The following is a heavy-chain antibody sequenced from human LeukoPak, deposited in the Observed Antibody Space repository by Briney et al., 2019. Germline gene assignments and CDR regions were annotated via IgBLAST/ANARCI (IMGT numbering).Heavy chain of an antibody. D-gene: IGHD3-10*01. V-gene: IGHV3-7*04. CDR1: GFTFSSYW. J-gene: IGHJ5*02. CDR3: ARGFRGANWFDP. Sequence: GGSLRLSCAASGFTFSSYWMTWVRQAPGRGLEWVPNIKQDGSEKYYLDSVKGRFTISGDNANNSLYLQMNSLRGEDTAVYYCARGFRGANWFDPWGQGTLVTVSS. CDR2: IKQDGSEK.